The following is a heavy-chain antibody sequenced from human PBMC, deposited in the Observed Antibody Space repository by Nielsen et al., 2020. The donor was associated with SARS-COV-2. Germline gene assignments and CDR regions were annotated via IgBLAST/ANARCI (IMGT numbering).Heavy chain of an antibody. J-gene: IGHJ4*02. D-gene: IGHD2-21*01. Sequence: ASVKVSCKASGYIITNYWIHWVRQAPGQGLEWMGIMDPSSGSTRYAQKLQGRVTMTRDTSTSTVYIEVSSLTSEDTATYYCARGLRAIVVVRDYWGQGTLVTVSS. CDR1: GYIITNYW. CDR2: MDPSSGST. V-gene: IGHV1-46*04. CDR3: ARGLRAIVVVRDY.